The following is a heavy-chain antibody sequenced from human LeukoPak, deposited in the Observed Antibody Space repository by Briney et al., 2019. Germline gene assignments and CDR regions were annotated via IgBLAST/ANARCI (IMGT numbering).Heavy chain of an antibody. D-gene: IGHD6-19*01. CDR2: ISGGTT. Sequence: SLRLSCTASGFTFGDYLMSWFRQAPGKGLEWIGFISGGTTEYAASVKGRFTISRDDSTSIAYLQMNSLTTEDTAVYYCSRGSGWLSVYWGQGTLVNVSS. J-gene: IGHJ4*02. CDR1: GFTFGDYL. CDR3: SRGSGWLSVY. V-gene: IGHV3-49*03.